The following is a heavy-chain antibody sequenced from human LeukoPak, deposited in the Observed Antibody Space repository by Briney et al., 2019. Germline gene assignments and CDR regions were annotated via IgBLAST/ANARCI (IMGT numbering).Heavy chain of an antibody. J-gene: IGHJ5*02. CDR1: GGSISSYY. D-gene: IGHD6-6*01. CDR2: IYYSGST. Sequence: PSETLSLTCTVSGGSISSYYWSWIRQPPGKGLEWIGYIYYSGSTNYNPSLKSRVTISVDTSKNQFSLKLSSVTAADTAAYYCARQTAARYWFDPWGQGTLVTVSS. CDR3: ARQTAARYWFDP. V-gene: IGHV4-59*08.